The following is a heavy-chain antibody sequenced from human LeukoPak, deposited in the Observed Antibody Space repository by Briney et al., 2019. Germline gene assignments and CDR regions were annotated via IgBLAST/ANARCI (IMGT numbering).Heavy chain of an antibody. Sequence: GSLRLSCAASGFTFSTFGMHWVRQAPGTGLEWVAVISYDGNNQYYSDSVKGRFTISRDNSKNTLYLQMNSLRPKDTALYYCAKEHMLRVVIYWFDPWGQGTLVTVSS. D-gene: IGHD3-10*01. CDR2: ISYDGNNQ. J-gene: IGHJ5*02. V-gene: IGHV3-30*18. CDR1: GFTFSTFG. CDR3: AKEHMLRVVIYWFDP.